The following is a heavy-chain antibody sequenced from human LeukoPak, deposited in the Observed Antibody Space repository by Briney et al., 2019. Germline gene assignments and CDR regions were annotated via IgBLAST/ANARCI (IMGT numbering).Heavy chain of an antibody. CDR3: ARGTYYYDSSGYFHWFDP. Sequence: GGSLRLSCAASGFTFSSYAMQWVRQAPGKGLEWVAVISYDGSNKYYADSVKGRFTISRDNSKNTLYLQMNSLRAEDTAVYYCARGTYYYDSSGYFHWFDPWGPGTLVTVSS. CDR1: GFTFSSYA. CDR2: ISYDGSNK. J-gene: IGHJ5*02. V-gene: IGHV3-30*04. D-gene: IGHD3-22*01.